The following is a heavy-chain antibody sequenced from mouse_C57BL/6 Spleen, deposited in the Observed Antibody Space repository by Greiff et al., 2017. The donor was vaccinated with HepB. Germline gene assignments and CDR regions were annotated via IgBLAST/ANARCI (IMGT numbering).Heavy chain of an antibody. J-gene: IGHJ2*01. CDR1: GYTFTSYG. Sequence: VQLQQSGAELARPGASVKLSCKASGYTFTSYGISWVKQSTGQGLEWIGELYPRSGNTYYNEKFKGKATLTADKSSSTAYMELRSLTSEDSAVFFCGRYPYDVDYWGQGTTLTVSS. CDR2: LYPRSGNT. V-gene: IGHV1-81*01. D-gene: IGHD2-3*01. CDR3: GRYPYDVDY.